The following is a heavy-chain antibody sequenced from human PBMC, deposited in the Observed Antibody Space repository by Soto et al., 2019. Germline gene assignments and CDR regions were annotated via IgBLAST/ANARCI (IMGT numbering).Heavy chain of an antibody. CDR3: ARGFTVAFAFDY. J-gene: IGHJ4*02. V-gene: IGHV4-30-4*01. CDR2: IYYSGST. D-gene: IGHD4-17*01. CDR1: GGSISSGDYY. Sequence: SETLSLTCTVSGGSISSGDYYWSWIHQPPGKGLEWIGYIYYSGSTYYNPSLKSRVTISVDTSKNQFSLKLSSVTAADTAVYYCARGFTVAFAFDYWGQGTLVTVSS.